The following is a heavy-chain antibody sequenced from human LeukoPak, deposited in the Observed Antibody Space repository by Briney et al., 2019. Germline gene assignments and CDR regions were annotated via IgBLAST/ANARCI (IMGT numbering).Heavy chain of an antibody. D-gene: IGHD6-19*01. J-gene: IGHJ3*02. V-gene: IGHV1-69*04. CDR3: AREFKHRYSSGWLIGTGHDAFDI. Sequence: AAVKSSFNAPGGPFSSFAIRWVRPAPGQGLEWSGRNISIFDIAIYTQQFQGRVTITADKSTNTAYMELSSLRSEDKAVYYCAREFKHRYSSGWLIGTGHDAFDIWGQGTMVTVSS. CDR1: GGPFSSFA. CDR2: NISIFDIA.